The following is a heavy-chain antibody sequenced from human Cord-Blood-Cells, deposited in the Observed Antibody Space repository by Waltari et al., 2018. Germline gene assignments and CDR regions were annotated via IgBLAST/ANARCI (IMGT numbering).Heavy chain of an antibody. J-gene: IGHJ4*02. CDR3: ARGRRGYGY. D-gene: IGHD5-12*01. CDR2: INPNSGGP. CDR1: GYTFTGYY. V-gene: IGHV1-2*02. Sequence: QVQLVQSVAEVKKPGASVKVSCKASGYTFTGYYMPWVRQAPGQGLEWMGWINPNSGGPKYAPKFQGRVTMTRDTFISTAYMGLSRRRSDDTAVYYCARGRRGYGYWGQGTLVTVSS.